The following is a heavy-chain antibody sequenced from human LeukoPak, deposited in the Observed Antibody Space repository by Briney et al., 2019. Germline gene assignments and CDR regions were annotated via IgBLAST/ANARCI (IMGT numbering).Heavy chain of an antibody. CDR1: GYTFTSYY. V-gene: IGHV1-46*01. J-gene: IGHJ4*02. D-gene: IGHD6-19*01. CDR3: AREGSMAVAGTLFH. CDR2: INYSGGST. Sequence: ASVKFSCKASGYTFTSYYMHWVRQAPGQGLDWMGIINYSGGSTSYAQKFQGRVTMTRDMSTSTVYMELSSLRSEDTAVYYCAREGSMAVAGTLFHWGQGTLVTVSS.